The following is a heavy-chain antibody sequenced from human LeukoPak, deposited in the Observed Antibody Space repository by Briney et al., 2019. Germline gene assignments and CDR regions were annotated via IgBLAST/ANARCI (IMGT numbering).Heavy chain of an antibody. CDR2: IYYSGST. V-gene: IGHV4-59*01. D-gene: IGHD3-16*01. CDR3: ARFSPRALGNYFDY. Sequence: SETLSLTCTVSGGSISSYYWNWIRQPPGKGLEWIGYIYYSGSTNYNPSLKSRVTISVDTSKNQFSLKLSSVTAADTAVYYCARFSPRALGNYFDYWGQGTLVTVSS. J-gene: IGHJ4*02. CDR1: GGSISSYY.